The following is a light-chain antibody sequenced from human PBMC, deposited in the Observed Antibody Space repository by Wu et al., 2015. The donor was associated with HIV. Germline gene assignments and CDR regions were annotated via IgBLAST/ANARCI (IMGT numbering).Light chain of an antibody. CDR3: QQSGGSPLT. Sequence: EIIMTQSPGTLSLSPGERATLSCRASQSVNSNFLAWYQQKPGQAPRLLIYGTSNRATGIPDRFSGSASGTDFTLTISRLEPEDFAVYYCQQSGGSPLTFGGGTKVEI. CDR1: QSVNSNF. V-gene: IGKV3-20*01. CDR2: GTS. J-gene: IGKJ4*01.